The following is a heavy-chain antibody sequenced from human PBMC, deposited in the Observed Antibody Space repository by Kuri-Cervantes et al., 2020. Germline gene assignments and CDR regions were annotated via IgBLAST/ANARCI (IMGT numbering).Heavy chain of an antibody. Sequence: SETLSLTCTVSGGSISSYYWSWIRQPPGKGLEWIGYIYYSGSTNYNPSLKSRVTISADTSKNQLSLKLSSVTAADTAVYYCARDFYHDILTGYFRYFDLWGRGTLVTVSS. V-gene: IGHV4-59*12. CDR2: IYYSGST. CDR3: ARDFYHDILTGYFRYFDL. CDR1: GGSISSYY. D-gene: IGHD3-9*01. J-gene: IGHJ2*01.